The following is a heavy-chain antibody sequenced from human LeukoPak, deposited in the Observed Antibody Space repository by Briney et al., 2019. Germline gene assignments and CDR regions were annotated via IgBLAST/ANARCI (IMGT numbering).Heavy chain of an antibody. D-gene: IGHD3-3*01. CDR3: ARGTGVVGGNFDC. V-gene: IGHV1-69*02. Sequence: SVTLSRNCSGGTFSSYTISWVWQGPGPGHERMGRIIPILGIANYAQKFKRRVTMTRDTSTSTVYMELSSLRSEDTAVYYCARGTGVVGGNFDCWRRGTLVSVSS. CDR1: GGTFSSYT. J-gene: IGHJ4*02. CDR2: IIPILGIA.